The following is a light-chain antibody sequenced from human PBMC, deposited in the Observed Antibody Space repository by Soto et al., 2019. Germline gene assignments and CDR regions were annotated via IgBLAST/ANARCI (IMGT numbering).Light chain of an antibody. CDR2: GAS. V-gene: IGKV3-20*01. Sequence: EIVLTQSPGTLSLSPGERATLSCRASQSVSSSYLAWYQQKPGQAPRLHIYGASSRPTGITDRFSGSGSGTDFTLTNSRPEPADFAVYYCQQYGSSPWTFGQGTKVEIK. J-gene: IGKJ1*01. CDR3: QQYGSSPWT. CDR1: QSVSSSY.